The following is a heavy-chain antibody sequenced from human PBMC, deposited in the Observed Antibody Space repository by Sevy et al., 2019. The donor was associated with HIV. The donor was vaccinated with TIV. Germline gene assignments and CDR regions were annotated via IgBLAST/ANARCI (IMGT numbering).Heavy chain of an antibody. CDR1: GFTFSNYD. CDR2: LISGSRSI. D-gene: IGHD1-1*01. Sequence: GGSLRLSCAASGFTFSNYDMNWVRQAPGKGLEWLAHLISGSRSIYYADSVKGRFTISRDNAKNSLYLQMTSLRVEDTAVYYCARDPPGDDNFDYWGQGTVVTVSS. J-gene: IGHJ4*02. CDR3: ARDPPGDDNFDY. V-gene: IGHV3-48*01.